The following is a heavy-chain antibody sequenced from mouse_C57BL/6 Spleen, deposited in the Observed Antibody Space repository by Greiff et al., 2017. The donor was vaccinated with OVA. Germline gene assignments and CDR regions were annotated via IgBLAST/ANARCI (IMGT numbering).Heavy chain of an antibody. D-gene: IGHD1-3*01. Sequence: VQLQQSGAELVRPGTSVKVSCKASGYAFTNYLIEWVKQRPGQGLEWIGVINPGSGGTNYNEKFKGKATLTADKSSSTAYMQLSSLTSEDSAVYFCARGVDNYEGYYAMDYWGQGTSVTVSS. CDR3: ARGVDNYEGYYAMDY. CDR1: GYAFTNYL. V-gene: IGHV1-54*01. J-gene: IGHJ4*01. CDR2: INPGSGGT.